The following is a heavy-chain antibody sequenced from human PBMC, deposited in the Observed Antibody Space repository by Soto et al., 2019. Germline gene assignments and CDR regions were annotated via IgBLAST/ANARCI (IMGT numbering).Heavy chain of an antibody. V-gene: IGHV3-21*01. CDR2: ISSSRAYK. CDR3: GRAAGYCTDTSCEKGWFDS. J-gene: IGHJ5*01. Sequence: VQLVESGGGLVKPGGSLRLSCAGSGFMFSSYNMNWVRQAPGRGLEWVSFISSSRAYKYYEDAVKGRFTISRDNDKNSVYLQMNSLRAEDVGLYYCGRAAGYCTDTSCEKGWFDSWGQGTWVTVAS. D-gene: IGHD2-8*02. CDR1: GFMFSSYN.